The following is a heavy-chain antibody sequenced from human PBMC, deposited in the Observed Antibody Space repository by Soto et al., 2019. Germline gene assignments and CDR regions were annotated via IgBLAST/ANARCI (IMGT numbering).Heavy chain of an antibody. Sequence: EVPLVESGGGLVQPGGSLRLSCAASGFTVSSNHMSWVRQAPGKGLEWVSIIYSGESTYYADSVKGRFTISRHNSKNTLYLHMNSLRAEDTAVYYCARDTDTGTGSFDYWGQGTLVIVSS. D-gene: IGHD6-13*01. J-gene: IGHJ4*02. CDR2: IYSGEST. V-gene: IGHV3-53*04. CDR3: ARDTDTGTGSFDY. CDR1: GFTVSSNH.